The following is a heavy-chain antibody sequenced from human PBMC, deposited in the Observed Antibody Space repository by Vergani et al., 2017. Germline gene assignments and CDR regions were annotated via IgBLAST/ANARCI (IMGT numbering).Heavy chain of an antibody. CDR3: ARVNTETNGHLYYFYYMDV. CDR2: IDHTGRP. D-gene: IGHD4-11*01. Sequence: QVQLQQWGGGLLKPSETLSLTCVVNGWSFTSYHWTWIRQSPGEGLEWVGDIDHTGRPDYNPSLKSRLTMSVDKSRNQFSLTLNSVTATDTAIYFCARVNTETNGHLYYFYYMDVWGQGTVVTVS. J-gene: IGHJ6*03. CDR1: GWSFTSYH. V-gene: IGHV4-34*01.